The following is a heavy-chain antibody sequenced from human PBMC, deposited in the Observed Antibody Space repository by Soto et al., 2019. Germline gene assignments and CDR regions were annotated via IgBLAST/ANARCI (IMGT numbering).Heavy chain of an antibody. CDR2: ISGMEDRT. CDR3: AKTYTGG. CDR1: GFNLRDQA. D-gene: IGHD3-10*01. J-gene: IGHJ4*02. Sequence: GSLRLSCTASGFNLRDQALSWVRQAPGGGLEWVSGISGMEDRTNYADFVKGRFFISKDRAKNTLNLQMNGLRDDDTAVYYCAKTYTGGWGQGTQVTVSS. V-gene: IGHV3-23*01.